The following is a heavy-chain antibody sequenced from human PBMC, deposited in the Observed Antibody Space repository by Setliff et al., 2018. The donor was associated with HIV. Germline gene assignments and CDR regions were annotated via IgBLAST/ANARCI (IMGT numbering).Heavy chain of an antibody. V-gene: IGHV3-74*01. D-gene: IGHD6-19*01. CDR3: ANMQWASNAWYSFDY. J-gene: IGHJ4*02. Sequence: PGGSLRLSCTASGFTFSDYWMHWVRRGPGRGLEWVSRIGRDGTVANYADSVKGRFTISRDNSKNTLYLQMNSLRAEDTAVYYCANMQWASNAWYSFDYWGQGALVTVSS. CDR1: GFTFSDYW. CDR2: IGRDGTVA.